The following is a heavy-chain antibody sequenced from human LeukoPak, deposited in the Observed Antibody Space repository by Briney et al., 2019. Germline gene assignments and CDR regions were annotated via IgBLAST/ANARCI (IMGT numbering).Heavy chain of an antibody. Sequence: SVKVSCKASGGTFSSYAISWVRQAPGQGLEWMGRIIPILGIANYAQKFQGRVTITADKSTSTAYMELSSLRSEDTAVYYCAGVSRGIAAAGTGRFDPWGQGTLVTVSS. CDR1: GGTFSSYA. CDR3: AGVSRGIAAAGTGRFDP. D-gene: IGHD6-13*01. CDR2: IIPILGIA. V-gene: IGHV1-69*04. J-gene: IGHJ5*02.